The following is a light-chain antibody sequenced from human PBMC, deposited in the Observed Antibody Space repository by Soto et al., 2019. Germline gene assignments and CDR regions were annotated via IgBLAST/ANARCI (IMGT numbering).Light chain of an antibody. V-gene: IGLV2-14*01. CDR2: DVT. CDR3: SSYTSSMNPYV. CDR1: SSDVGGYNY. Sequence: QSALTQPASVSGSPGQSITISCTGTSSDVGGYNYVSWYQQHPVKAPKLMIYDVTNRPSGVSDRFSGSKSGNTASLTISGLQAEDEADYYCSSYTSSMNPYVFGTGTKLTVL. J-gene: IGLJ1*01.